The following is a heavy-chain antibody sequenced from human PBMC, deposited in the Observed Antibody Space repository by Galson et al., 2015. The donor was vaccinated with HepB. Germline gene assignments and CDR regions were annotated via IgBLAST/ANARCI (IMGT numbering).Heavy chain of an antibody. CDR1: GYTFTGYY. Sequence: SVQVSCKASGYTFTGYYMHWVRQVPGQGLEWMGTMNPNSASTNYAEKFQGRLTMTRDTSTNTAYMELSRLRSEDTAVYYCARGPLSNYWGQGPLVTVSS. D-gene: IGHD2/OR15-2a*01. J-gene: IGHJ4*02. CDR3: ARGPLSNY. V-gene: IGHV1-46*03. CDR2: MNPNSAST.